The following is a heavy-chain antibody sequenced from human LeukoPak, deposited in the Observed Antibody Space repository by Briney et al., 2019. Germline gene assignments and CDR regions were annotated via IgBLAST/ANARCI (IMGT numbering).Heavy chain of an antibody. D-gene: IGHD6-19*01. Sequence: GGSLRLSCAASGFTFSSYSMSWVRQAPGKGLEWVSSISSSSSYIHYADSVKGRFTISRDNAKNSLYLQMNSLRAEDTAVYYCAKDPIVVSGWYGYFDYWGQGTLVTVSS. J-gene: IGHJ4*02. CDR3: AKDPIVVSGWYGYFDY. V-gene: IGHV3-21*01. CDR1: GFTFSSYS. CDR2: ISSSSSYI.